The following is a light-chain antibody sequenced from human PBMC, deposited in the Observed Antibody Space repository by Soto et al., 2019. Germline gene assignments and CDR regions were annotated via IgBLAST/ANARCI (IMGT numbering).Light chain of an antibody. CDR1: QSISNW. CDR3: QQYNSQGT. V-gene: IGKV1-5*03. Sequence: DIQMTQSPSTLSASVGDRVTITCRASQSISNWLALYQQKPGKAPKLLIYKASSLESGVPSRFSGSGSGTEFTLTISSLQPDDFATYYCQQYNSQGTFGQGTKVEIK. CDR2: KAS. J-gene: IGKJ1*01.